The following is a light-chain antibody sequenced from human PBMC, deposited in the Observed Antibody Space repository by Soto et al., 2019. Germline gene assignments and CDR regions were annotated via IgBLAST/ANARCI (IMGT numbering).Light chain of an antibody. V-gene: IGKV1D-8*01. CDR2: GGS. Sequence: VISMTQSPSVISPSTGDKVTIRCRVSQGINSFLAWYQQKPGKAPNLLIYGGSSFQSGVPSSFSGSGSGTEFNLSINDMQFEDLATYYCQRYCFLPYTFGQGTKLQIK. J-gene: IGKJ2*01. CDR1: QGINSF. CDR3: QRYCFLPYT.